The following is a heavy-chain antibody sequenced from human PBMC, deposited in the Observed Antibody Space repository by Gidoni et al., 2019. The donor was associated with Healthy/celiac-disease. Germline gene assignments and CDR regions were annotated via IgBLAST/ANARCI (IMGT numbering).Heavy chain of an antibody. CDR2: IYSGGST. D-gene: IGHD6-19*01. CDR1: GFTVSSNY. CDR3: AREAVAGTVHFDY. J-gene: IGHJ4*02. V-gene: IGHV3-66*01. Sequence: EVQLVESGGGLVQPGGSLRLSCAASGFTVSSNYMSWVRQAPGKGLEWVSVIYSGGSTYYADSVKGRFTISRDNSKNTLYLQMNSLRAEDTAVYYCAREAVAGTVHFDYWGQGTLVTVSS.